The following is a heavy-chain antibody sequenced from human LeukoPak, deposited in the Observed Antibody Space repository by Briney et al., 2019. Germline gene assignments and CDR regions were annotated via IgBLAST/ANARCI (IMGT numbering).Heavy chain of an antibody. D-gene: IGHD2-2*02. CDR1: GGSISSGGYS. CDR2: IYHSGST. V-gene: IGHV4-30-2*01. CDR3: ASSVVVPDAIGWFDP. Sequence: PSQTLSVTCAVSGGSISSGGYSWSWIRQPPGKGLEWIGYIYHSGSTYYNPSLQSRVTISVDRSKNQFSLKLSSVTAADTAVYYCASSVVVPDAIGWFDPWGQGTLVTVSS. J-gene: IGHJ5*02.